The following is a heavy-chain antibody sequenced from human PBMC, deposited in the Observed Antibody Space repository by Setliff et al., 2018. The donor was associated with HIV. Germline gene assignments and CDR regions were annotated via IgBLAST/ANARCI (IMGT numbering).Heavy chain of an antibody. CDR3: ASGKGVRGVIIRGGLDV. Sequence: GASVKVSCKTSGDTFTSYDINWVRQAAGHGLEWMGWMTPYSGNTGYAQKFKDRFIMTRDTSISTAYMELSSLTSEDTAVYYCASGKGVRGVIIRGGLDVWGKGTTVTVSS. V-gene: IGHV1-8*02. CDR2: MTPYSGNT. D-gene: IGHD3-10*01. CDR1: GDTFTSYD. J-gene: IGHJ6*04.